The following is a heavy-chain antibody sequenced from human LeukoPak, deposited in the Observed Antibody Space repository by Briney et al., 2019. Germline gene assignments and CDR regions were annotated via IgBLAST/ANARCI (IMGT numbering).Heavy chain of an antibody. CDR3: GRDRRATYYYDSSGYYSDF. CDR2: IYTCGGT. D-gene: IGHD3-22*01. Sequence: SETLSLTCTVSGDSVSSYYWSWIRQPAGKGLEWIGRIYTCGGTNYNPSLKSRVTMSVDTSKNQFSLKLSSVTAADTAVYYCGRDRRATYYYDSSGYYSDFWGQGTLVTVSS. V-gene: IGHV4-4*07. J-gene: IGHJ4*02. CDR1: GDSVSSYY.